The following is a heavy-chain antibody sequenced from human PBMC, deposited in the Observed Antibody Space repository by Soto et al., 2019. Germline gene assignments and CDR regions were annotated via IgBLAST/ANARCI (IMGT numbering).Heavy chain of an antibody. CDR2: ISAYNGNT. J-gene: IGHJ5*02. V-gene: IGHV1-18*01. D-gene: IGHD6-19*01. CDR1: GYTFTSYG. CDR3: ARATAVAGTWGWFDP. Sequence: QVQLVQSGAEVKKPGASVKVSCKASGYTFTSYGISWVRQAPGQGLEWMGWISAYNGNTNYAQKLQGRVTMTTDTSTSTAYRELRSLRSDDTAVYYCARATAVAGTWGWFDPWGQGTLVTVSS.